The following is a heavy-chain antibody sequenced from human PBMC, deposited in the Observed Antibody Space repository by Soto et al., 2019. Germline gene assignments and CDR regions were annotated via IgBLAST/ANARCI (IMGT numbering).Heavy chain of an antibody. Sequence: QVQLVQSGAEVKKPGASVKVSCEATGYTFTGNYLHWVRQAPGQGLEWMGWIHPHSGATKYAQKFQGWVTMTRATSISTAYLDLSSLKSNDTAVYYCVREGVGPTYGWFDPWGQGTLVTVSS. CDR1: GYTFTGNY. D-gene: IGHD2-8*01. J-gene: IGHJ5*02. V-gene: IGHV1-2*04. CDR3: VREGVGPTYGWFDP. CDR2: IHPHSGAT.